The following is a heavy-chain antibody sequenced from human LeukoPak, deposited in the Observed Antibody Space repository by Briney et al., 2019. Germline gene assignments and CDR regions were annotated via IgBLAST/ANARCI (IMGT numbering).Heavy chain of an antibody. D-gene: IGHD2-8*01. CDR1: GYTFTSYD. J-gene: IGHJ6*03. Sequence: ASVKVSCKASGYTFTSYDINWVRQATGQGREWMGWMNPNSGNTGYAQKFQGRVTMTRNTSISTAYMELSSLRSEDTAVYYCARGDRFASTNGVWTDYYYYMDVWGKGTTVTVSS. CDR2: MNPNSGNT. CDR3: ARGDRFASTNGVWTDYYYYMDV. V-gene: IGHV1-8*01.